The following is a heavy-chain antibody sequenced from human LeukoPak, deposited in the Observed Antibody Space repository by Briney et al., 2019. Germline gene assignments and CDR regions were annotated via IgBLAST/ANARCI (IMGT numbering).Heavy chain of an antibody. CDR3: ARDTAMVHYFDY. V-gene: IGHV3-7*04. J-gene: IGHJ4*02. CDR2: IKEGGSAK. Sequence: PGGSLRLSCAAAGFTFSSYCMAWVRQAPGKGLEWVANIKEGGSAKYYVDSVRGRFTISRDNAKNSLYLQMNSLRAEDTAVYYCARDTAMVHYFDYWGQGTLVTVSS. D-gene: IGHD5-18*01. CDR1: GFTFSSYC.